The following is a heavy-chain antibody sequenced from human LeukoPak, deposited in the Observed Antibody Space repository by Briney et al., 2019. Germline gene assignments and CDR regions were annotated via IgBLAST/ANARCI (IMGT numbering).Heavy chain of an antibody. Sequence: SETLSLTCTVSGGSISSYYWNWIRQPAGKGLEWIGRIHTSGRTNYNPSLKSRVTVSVDTSKNQFSLRLSSVTAADTAVYYCARGKVVAGTPGQNSWDHWGQGTLVTVSS. CDR2: IHTSGRT. CDR1: GGSISSYY. V-gene: IGHV4-4*07. CDR3: ARGKVVAGTPGQNSWDH. D-gene: IGHD6-19*01. J-gene: IGHJ4*02.